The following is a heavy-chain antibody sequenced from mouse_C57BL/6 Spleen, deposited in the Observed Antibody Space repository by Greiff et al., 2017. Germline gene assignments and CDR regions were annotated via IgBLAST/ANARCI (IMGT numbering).Heavy chain of an antibody. CDR1: GFTFSNYW. D-gene: IGHD1-1*01. V-gene: IGHV6-3*01. CDR2: IRWKSDNYAT. Sequence: EVQLQESGGGLVQPGGSMKLSCVASGFTFSNYWMNWVRQSPEKGLEWVAQIRWKSDNYATDYAESVKGRFTITRDDYKSSVYLQINNLRAEDTGIYYCTGPYYYGILYFDVWGTGTTVTVSS. J-gene: IGHJ1*03. CDR3: TGPYYYGILYFDV.